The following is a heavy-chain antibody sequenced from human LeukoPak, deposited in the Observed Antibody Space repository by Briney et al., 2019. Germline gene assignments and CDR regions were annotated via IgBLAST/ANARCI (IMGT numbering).Heavy chain of an antibody. J-gene: IGHJ4*02. Sequence: GGSLRLSCAASGFTFSSHAMSWVRQAPGKGLQWVSTLSGSGGSTYYADSVKGRFTISRDNSKNTLYLQTNSLRAEDTAVYYCATPLTYYYGSSGYPFDYWGQGTLVTVSS. CDR1: GFTFSSHA. CDR2: LSGSGGST. CDR3: ATPLTYYYGSSGYPFDY. V-gene: IGHV3-23*01. D-gene: IGHD3-22*01.